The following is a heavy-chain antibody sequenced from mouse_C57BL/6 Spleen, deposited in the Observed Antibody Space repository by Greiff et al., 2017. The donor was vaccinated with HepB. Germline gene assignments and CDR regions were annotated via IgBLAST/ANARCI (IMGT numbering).Heavy chain of an antibody. V-gene: IGHV5-4*03. CDR3: ARAPTVVAPYYFDY. J-gene: IGHJ2*01. Sequence: EVKVVESGGGLVKPGGSLKLSCAASGFTFSSYAMSWVRQTPEKRLEWVATISDGGSYTYYPDNVKGRFTISRDNAKNNLYLQMSHLKSEDTAMYYCARAPTVVAPYYFDYWGQGTTLTVSS. CDR2: ISDGGSYT. CDR1: GFTFSSYA. D-gene: IGHD1-1*01.